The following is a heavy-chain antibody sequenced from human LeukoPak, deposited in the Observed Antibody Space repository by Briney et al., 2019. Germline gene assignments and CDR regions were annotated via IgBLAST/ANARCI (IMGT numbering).Heavy chain of an antibody. CDR3: ARGSPAGYDFWSGYRNHYFDY. Sequence: SETLSLACAVYGRSFIGYYWSWIRQPPGKGLEWIAEINHSGSTNSNPSLKSRVTISVDTSKNQFSLKLSSVTAAGTAVYYCARGSPAGYDFWSGYRNHYFDYWGQGTLVTVSS. J-gene: IGHJ4*02. CDR2: INHSGST. V-gene: IGHV4-34*01. CDR1: GRSFIGYY. D-gene: IGHD3-3*01.